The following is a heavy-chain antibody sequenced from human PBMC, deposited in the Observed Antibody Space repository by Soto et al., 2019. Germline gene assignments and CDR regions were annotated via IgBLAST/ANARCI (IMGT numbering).Heavy chain of an antibody. V-gene: IGHV4-4*02. CDR2: IYHSGST. J-gene: IGHJ6*02. D-gene: IGHD3-10*01. Sequence: QVQLQESGPGLVKPSGTLSLTCAVSGGSISSSNWWSWVRQPPGKGLEWIGEIYHSGSTNYNPALKSRVTISVDKSKNQFSLKLSSVTAADTAVYYCARDQLWFGDFNTWGMDVWGQGTTVTVSS. CDR1: GGSISSSNW. CDR3: ARDQLWFGDFNTWGMDV.